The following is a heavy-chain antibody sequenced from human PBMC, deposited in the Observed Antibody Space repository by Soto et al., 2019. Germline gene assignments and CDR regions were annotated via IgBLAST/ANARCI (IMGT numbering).Heavy chain of an antibody. CDR2: INHSGST. D-gene: IGHD1-26*01. Sequence: SETLSLTCAVYGGSFSGYYWSWIRQPPGKGLEWIGEINHSGSTNYNPSLKSRVTISVGTSKNQFSLKLSSVTAADTAVYYCARGFLGAATKGGDDAFDIWGQGTMVTVSS. CDR3: ARGFLGAATKGGDDAFDI. J-gene: IGHJ3*02. CDR1: GGSFSGYY. V-gene: IGHV4-34*01.